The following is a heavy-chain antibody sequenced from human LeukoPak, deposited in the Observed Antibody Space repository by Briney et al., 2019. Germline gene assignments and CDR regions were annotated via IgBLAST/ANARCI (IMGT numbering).Heavy chain of an antibody. V-gene: IGHV4-59*01. Sequence: SETLSLTCTVSGGSISSYYWSWIRQPPGKGLEWIGYVYSSGSTNYNPSLKSRVTISVDTSKNQFSLKLSSVTAADTAVYYCARPMVRGVITAFDIWGQGTMVTVSS. CDR1: GGSISSYY. D-gene: IGHD3-10*01. CDR2: VYSSGST. J-gene: IGHJ3*02. CDR3: ARPMVRGVITAFDI.